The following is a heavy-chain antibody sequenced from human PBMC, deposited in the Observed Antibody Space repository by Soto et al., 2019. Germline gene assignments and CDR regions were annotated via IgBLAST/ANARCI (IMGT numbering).Heavy chain of an antibody. CDR3: ARGLYGDYSWEASDI. CDR1: SGSISTYY. Sequence: QVQLQESGPGLVKPSETLSLTCTVSSGSISTYYWSWIRQPPGKGLEWIGYVYYSGYTNYNPSLKIRVTLSVDTSKNQFSLKLTSVTAADTAVYYCARGLYGDYSWEASDIWGQGTMVTVSS. V-gene: IGHV4-59*01. CDR2: VYYSGYT. D-gene: IGHD4-17*01. J-gene: IGHJ3*02.